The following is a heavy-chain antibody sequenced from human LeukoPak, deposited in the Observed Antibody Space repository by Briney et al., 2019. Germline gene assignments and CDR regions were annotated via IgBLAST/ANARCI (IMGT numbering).Heavy chain of an antibody. V-gene: IGHV3-30*19. CDR3: ARVMGRYCSSTSCYVDY. CDR1: GSLFNGYG. J-gene: IGHJ4*02. D-gene: IGHD2-2*01. CDR2: ISYDGSNK. Sequence: GGSLRLSCAASGSLFNGYGIHWVRQAPGKGLEWVAVISYDGSNKYYADSVKGRFTISRDNSKNTLYLQMNSLRAEDTAVYYCARVMGRYCSSTSCYVDYWGQGTLVTVSS.